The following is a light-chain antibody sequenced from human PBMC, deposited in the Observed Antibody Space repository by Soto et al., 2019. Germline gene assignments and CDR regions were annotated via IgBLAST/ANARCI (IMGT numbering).Light chain of an antibody. CDR3: CSYAGIYF. V-gene: IGLV2-23*02. J-gene: IGLJ1*01. Sequence: QSVLTQPASVSGSPGQSITISCTGTSSDVGSYNLVSWYQQHPGKAPKLMIYEVSKRPSGVSNRFSGSKSGNTASLTISGLQAEDEADYYCCSYAGIYFLETGTKATAL. CDR1: SSDVGSYNL. CDR2: EVS.